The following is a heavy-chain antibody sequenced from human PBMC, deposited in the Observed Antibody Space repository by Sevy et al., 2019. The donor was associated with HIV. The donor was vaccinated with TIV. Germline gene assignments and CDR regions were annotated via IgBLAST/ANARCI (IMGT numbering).Heavy chain of an antibody. CDR1: GFTFSSYS. CDR2: ISRISSFI. CDR3: ARDGQRTNWAILDY. Sequence: GGSLRLSCAASGFTFSSYSMNWVRQAPGKGLEWVASISRISSFIFYADSLKGRFSISRDNAKNSLYLQMNSLRAEDTAVYYCARDGQRTNWAILDYWGQGTLVTVSS. D-gene: IGHD7-27*01. J-gene: IGHJ4*02. V-gene: IGHV3-21*01.